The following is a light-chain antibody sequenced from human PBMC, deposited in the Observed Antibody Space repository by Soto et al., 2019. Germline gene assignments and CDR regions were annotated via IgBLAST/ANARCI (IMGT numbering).Light chain of an antibody. CDR1: QSISNY. V-gene: IGKV1-39*01. CDR2: AAS. Sequence: DLQMTQSPSSLSASVGDRVTITCRASQSISNYLNWYQQKPGKAPKLLIYAASSLQSGVPSRFSGSGSGTDFTLTISSLQPEEFATYYFQQRYRSYTFSQGTKLEIK. J-gene: IGKJ2*01. CDR3: QQRYRSYT.